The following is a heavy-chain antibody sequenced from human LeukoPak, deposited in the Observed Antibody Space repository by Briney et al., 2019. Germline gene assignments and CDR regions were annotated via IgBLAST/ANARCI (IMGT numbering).Heavy chain of an antibody. D-gene: IGHD6-13*01. Sequence: SETLSLTCTVSGGSISSSSYYWGWIRQPPGKGLEWIGSIYYSGSTYYNPSLKSRVTISVDTSKNQFSLKLSSVTAADTAVYYCARRDLSNSWYHDYWGQGTLVTVSS. V-gene: IGHV4-39*01. J-gene: IGHJ4*02. CDR3: ARRDLSNSWYHDY. CDR1: GGSISSSSYY. CDR2: IYYSGST.